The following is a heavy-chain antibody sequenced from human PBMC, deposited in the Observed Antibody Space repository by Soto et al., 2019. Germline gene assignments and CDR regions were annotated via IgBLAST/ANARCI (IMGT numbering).Heavy chain of an antibody. CDR3: ARDGAAGHYYYYGMDV. D-gene: IGHD6-13*01. CDR1: VGSISIYY. Sequence: SETLYITCTVSVGSISIYYWSWIRQPPGKGLEWIGYIYYSGSTNYNPSLKSRVTISVDTSKNQFSLKLSSVTAADTAAYYCARDGAAGHYYYYGMDVWGQGTTVTVSS. V-gene: IGHV4-59*01. CDR2: IYYSGST. J-gene: IGHJ6*02.